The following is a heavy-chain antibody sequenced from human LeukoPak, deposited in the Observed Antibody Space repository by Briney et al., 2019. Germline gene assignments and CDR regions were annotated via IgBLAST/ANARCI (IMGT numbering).Heavy chain of an antibody. CDR2: IYPGDSNT. CDR1: GYSFTSYW. D-gene: IGHD1-26*01. CDR3: ARPEQIVGAHY. V-gene: IGHV5-51*01. Sequence: GESLKISCKGSGYSFTSYWIGWVRQMPGKGLEWMGIIYPGDSNTKYSPSFQGQVTISADKSISTAYLQWSSLKASDTALYYCARPEQIVGAHYWGQGTLVTVSS. J-gene: IGHJ4*02.